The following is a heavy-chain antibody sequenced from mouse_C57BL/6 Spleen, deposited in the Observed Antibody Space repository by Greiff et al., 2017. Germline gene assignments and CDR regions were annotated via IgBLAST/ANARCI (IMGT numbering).Heavy chain of an antibody. Sequence: ESGPGLVKPSQSLSLTCSVTGYSITSGYYWNWIRQFPGNKLEWMGYISYDGSNNYNPSLKNRISITRDTSKNQFFLKLNSVTTEDTATYYCAEGGTWYFDVWGTGTTVTVSS. CDR3: AEGGTWYFDV. CDR2: ISYDGSN. D-gene: IGHD3-3*01. CDR1: GYSITSGYY. V-gene: IGHV3-6*01. J-gene: IGHJ1*03.